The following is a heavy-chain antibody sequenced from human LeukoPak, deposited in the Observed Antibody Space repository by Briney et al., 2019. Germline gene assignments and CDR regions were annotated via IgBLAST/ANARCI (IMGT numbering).Heavy chain of an antibody. CDR2: ISTDGYTT. V-gene: IGHV3-74*01. CDR3: VVGGSPGY. D-gene: IGHD2-15*01. CDR1: GLAFSAYK. J-gene: IGHJ4*02. Sequence: SGGSLRLSCAASGLAFSAYKMHWVRQAPRKGLVWVSRISTDGYTTDYADFVQGRFTASSDNTKNTWSLEMNSLRAEDTAVYYCVVGGSPGYWGQGTLVTVSS.